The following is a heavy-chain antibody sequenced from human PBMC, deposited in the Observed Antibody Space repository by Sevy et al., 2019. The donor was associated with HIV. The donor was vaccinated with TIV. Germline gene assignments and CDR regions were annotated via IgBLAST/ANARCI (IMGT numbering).Heavy chain of an antibody. CDR1: GFTFSSYS. V-gene: IGHV3-21*01. CDR3: ARNNCSITNCYMGDVFDI. D-gene: IGHD2-2*02. Sequence: GGSLRLSCAASGFTFSSYSMNWVRQAPGKGLEWVSSISGISNYIYYADSMKGRFTVSRDNARNSLYLQMNSLRAEDTAVYYCARNNCSITNCYMGDVFDIRGQGTMVTVSS. CDR2: ISGISNYI. J-gene: IGHJ3*02.